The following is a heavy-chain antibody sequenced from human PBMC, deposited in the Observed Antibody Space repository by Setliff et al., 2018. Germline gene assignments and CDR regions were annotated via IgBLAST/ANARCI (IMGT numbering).Heavy chain of an antibody. CDR1: GGSISSSSYY. V-gene: IGHV4-61*05. CDR2: IYTSGST. J-gene: IGHJ4*02. D-gene: IGHD3-22*01. CDR3: ARAGYDSSGYYSY. Sequence: SETLSLTCTVSGGSISSSSYYWGWIRQPPGKGLEWIGHIYTSGSTNYNPSLKSRVTISVDTSKNQFSLKLSSVTAADTAVYYCARAGYDSSGYYSYWGQGTLVTVSS.